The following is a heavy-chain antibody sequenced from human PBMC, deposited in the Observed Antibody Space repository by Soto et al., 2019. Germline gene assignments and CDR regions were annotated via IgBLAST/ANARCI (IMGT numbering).Heavy chain of an antibody. CDR3: AHRPSYCSGGSCYYDAFDI. D-gene: IGHD2-15*01. V-gene: IGHV2-5*02. J-gene: IGHJ3*02. CDR2: IYWDDDK. CDR1: GFSLSTSGVG. Sequence: QITLKESGPTLVKPTQTLTLTCTFSGFSLSTSGVGVGWIRQPPGKALEWLALIYWDDDKRYSPSLKSRLTITKDTSKNQVVLTMTNMDPVDTATYYCAHRPSYCSGGSCYYDAFDIWGQGTMVTVSS.